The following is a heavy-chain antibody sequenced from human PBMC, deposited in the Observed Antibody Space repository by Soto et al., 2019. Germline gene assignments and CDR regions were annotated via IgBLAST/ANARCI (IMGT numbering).Heavy chain of an antibody. Sequence: EVQLVETGGGLIYPGGSLRLSCAASGVSVSGDTMNWVRQAPGKGLEWISAIYSGGNANDAGSVKGRFTISRDTSKNTLYLQMNSLRVEDTAVYYCARHAWLENWGQGTLVTVSS. CDR1: GVSVSGDT. J-gene: IGHJ4*02. CDR3: ARHAWLEN. D-gene: IGHD3-9*01. V-gene: IGHV3-53*02. CDR2: IYSGGNA.